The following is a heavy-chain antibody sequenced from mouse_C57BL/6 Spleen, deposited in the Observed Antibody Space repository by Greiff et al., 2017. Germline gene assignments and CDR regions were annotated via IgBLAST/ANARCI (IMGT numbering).Heavy chain of an antibody. CDR1: GFTFSSYG. D-gene: IGHD3-2*02. Sequence: EVQVVESGGDLVKPGGSLKLSCAASGFTFSSYGMSWVRQTPDKRLEWVATISSGGSYTYYPDSVKGRFTISRDNAKNTLYLQMSSLKSEDTAMYYCARLSSGYSDYFDYWGQGTTLTVSS. CDR2: ISSGGSYT. CDR3: ARLSSGYSDYFDY. V-gene: IGHV5-6*01. J-gene: IGHJ2*01.